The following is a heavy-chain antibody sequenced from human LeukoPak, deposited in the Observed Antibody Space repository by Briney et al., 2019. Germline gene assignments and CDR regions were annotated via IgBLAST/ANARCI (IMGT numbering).Heavy chain of an antibody. D-gene: IGHD5-18*01. V-gene: IGHV3-33*01. Sequence: GRSLRLSCAASGFTFSSYGMHWVRQAPGKGLEWVAVIWYDGSNKYYADSVKGRFTISRDNSKNTLYLQMNSLRAEDTAVYYCAREGYSYGLYYFDYWGQGTLVTVSS. CDR3: AREGYSYGLYYFDY. CDR1: GFTFSSYG. J-gene: IGHJ4*02. CDR2: IWYDGSNK.